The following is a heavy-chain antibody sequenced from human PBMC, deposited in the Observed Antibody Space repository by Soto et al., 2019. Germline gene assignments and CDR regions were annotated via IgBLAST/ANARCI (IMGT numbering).Heavy chain of an antibody. Sequence: SETLSLTCAVSGDSIISDKWWSWVRQAPGKGLEWIGEIHHGGNSKYNPSLKSRVIISVDRSKNQFSPNLTSVTDADTAVYYCARDRSMVRGVSKRRGMDVWGQGTTVTVSS. D-gene: IGHD3-10*01. J-gene: IGHJ6*02. CDR2: IHHGGNS. CDR3: ARDRSMVRGVSKRRGMDV. CDR1: GDSIISDKW. V-gene: IGHV4-4*02.